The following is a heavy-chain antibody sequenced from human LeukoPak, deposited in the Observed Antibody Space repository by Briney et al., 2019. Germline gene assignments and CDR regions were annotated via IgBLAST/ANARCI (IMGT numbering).Heavy chain of an antibody. CDR3: AKDRLLAAQNDH. CDR1: GLTFNNYA. D-gene: IGHD6-13*01. V-gene: IGHV3-23*01. CDR2: ISDSGGHT. J-gene: IGHJ5*02. Sequence: PGGSLRLSCAASGLTFNNYAMSWVSQAPGKGLEWVSAISDSGGHTSYADSVQGRFTISRDNSNNTLFLQMNSLRAGDTAVYYCAKDRLLAAQNDHWGQGTLVTVSS.